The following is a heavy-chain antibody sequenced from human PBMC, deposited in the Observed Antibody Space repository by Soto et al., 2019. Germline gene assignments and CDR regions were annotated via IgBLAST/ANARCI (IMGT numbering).Heavy chain of an antibody. CDR2: IWYDGSLK. V-gene: IGHV3-33*01. D-gene: IGHD2-21*01. J-gene: IGHJ4*02. Sequence: QVQLVESGGGVVQPGKSLRLSCAASRFTFSHHGIHWLRQAPGKGLEWVADIWYDGSLKYYGDSVQSRFTVPRDNSKNTVYLQMNSLRAEDSAVDCCARWDLDWWGQGTLVTVSS. CDR3: ARWDLDW. CDR1: RFTFSHHG.